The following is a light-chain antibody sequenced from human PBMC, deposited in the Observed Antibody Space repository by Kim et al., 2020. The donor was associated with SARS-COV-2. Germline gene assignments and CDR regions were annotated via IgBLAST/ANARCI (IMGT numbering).Light chain of an antibody. J-gene: IGKJ3*01. CDR2: KAS. Sequence: ASVGDIVTITCRASQSISSWLAWYQQKPGKAPKLLIYKASSLESGVPSRFSGSGSGTEFTLTISSLQPDDFATYYCQQYNSYSFTFGPGTKVDIK. CDR3: QQYNSYSFT. CDR1: QSISSW. V-gene: IGKV1-5*03.